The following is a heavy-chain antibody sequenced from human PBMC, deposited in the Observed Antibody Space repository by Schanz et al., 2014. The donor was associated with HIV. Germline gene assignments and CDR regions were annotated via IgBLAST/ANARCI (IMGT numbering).Heavy chain of an antibody. D-gene: IGHD3-22*01. CDR2: ISAYNGNI. V-gene: IGHV1-18*01. CDR3: ARDSTDYYDSSGYQY. Sequence: QVQLVQSGAEVKKPGASVKVSCKASGYTFTSYGITWVRQAPGQGLEWMGWISAYNGNINYAQKFRDRVNMNTDTSPSTASMELRSLRSDATAVYYCARDSTDYYDSSGYQYWGQGTLVTVSS. CDR1: GYTFTSYG. J-gene: IGHJ4*02.